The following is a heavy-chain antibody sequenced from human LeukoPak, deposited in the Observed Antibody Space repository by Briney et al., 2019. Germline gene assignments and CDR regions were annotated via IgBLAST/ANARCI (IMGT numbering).Heavy chain of an antibody. D-gene: IGHD2-2*01. CDR1: GFTFRSHA. CDR2: ICGSGSTT. CDR3: AKRTGYCRTISCYHLYDY. Sequence: GGSLRLSCAASGFTFRSHAMSWGRDAPGEGVGWVSVICGSGSTTHYAESAKGRFTVSRDNSKNTVYLQMNSLRAEDTAVYYCAKRTGYCRTISCYHLYDYWGQGTLVTVPS. V-gene: IGHV3-23*01. J-gene: IGHJ4*02.